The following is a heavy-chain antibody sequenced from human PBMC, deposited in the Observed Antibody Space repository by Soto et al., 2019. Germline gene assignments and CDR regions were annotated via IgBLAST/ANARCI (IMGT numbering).Heavy chain of an antibody. CDR3: ATTAMVHYFDY. J-gene: IGHJ4*02. Sequence: QVQLVQSGAEVKKTGASVKVSCKASGYTFTSYYMHWVRQAPGQGLEWMGIINPSGGSTSYAQKFQGRGTMTRDTSTSTVYMELSSLRSEDTAVYYCATTAMVHYFDYWGQGTLVTVSS. V-gene: IGHV1-46*01. D-gene: IGHD5-18*01. CDR1: GYTFTSYY. CDR2: INPSGGST.